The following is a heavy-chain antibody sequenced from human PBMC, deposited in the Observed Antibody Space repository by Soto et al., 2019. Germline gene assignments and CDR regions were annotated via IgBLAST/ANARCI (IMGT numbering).Heavy chain of an antibody. CDR3: ARDLSYLHRFDP. Sequence: SETLSLTCTVSGGSISSSSYYWGWIRQPPGKGLEWIGSIYYSGSTYYNPSLKSRVTISVDTSKNQFSLKLSSVTAADTAVYYCARDLSYLHRFDPWGQGTLVTVSS. CDR2: IYYSGST. J-gene: IGHJ5*02. CDR1: GGSISSSSYY. V-gene: IGHV4-39*01. D-gene: IGHD5-18*01.